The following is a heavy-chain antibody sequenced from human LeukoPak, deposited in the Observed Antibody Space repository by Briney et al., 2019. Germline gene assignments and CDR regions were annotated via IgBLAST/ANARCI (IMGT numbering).Heavy chain of an antibody. J-gene: IGHJ4*02. V-gene: IGHV4-59*01. CDR2: IYYSGST. CDR1: GGSISSYY. CDR3: ARADSSWYRQFDY. Sequence: SETLSLTCTVSGGSISSYYWSWIRQPPGKGLEWIGYIYYSGSTNYNSSLKSRVAISVDTSKNQFSLKLSSVTAADTAVYYCARADSSWYRQFDYWGQGTLVTVSS. D-gene: IGHD6-13*01.